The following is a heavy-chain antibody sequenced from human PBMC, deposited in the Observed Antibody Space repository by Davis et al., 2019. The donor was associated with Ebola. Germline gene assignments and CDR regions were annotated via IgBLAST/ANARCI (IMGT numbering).Heavy chain of an antibody. V-gene: IGHV3-48*01. CDR3: AKHRTASGSRYFDL. CDR1: GFTFSSYS. Sequence: GESLKISCAASGFTFSSYSMNWVRQAPGKGLEWVSYISSSSSTIYYADSVKGRFTISRDNAKNSLYLQMNNLRAEDTALYYCAKHRTASGSRYFDLWGRGTLVTVSS. CDR2: ISSSSSTI. J-gene: IGHJ2*01. D-gene: IGHD3-10*01.